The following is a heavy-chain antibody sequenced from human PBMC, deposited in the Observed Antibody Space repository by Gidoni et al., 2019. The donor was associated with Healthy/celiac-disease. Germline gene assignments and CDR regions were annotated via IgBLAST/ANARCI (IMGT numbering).Heavy chain of an antibody. D-gene: IGHD6-13*01. Sequence: EVQLVESGGGLVKPGGSLRLSCAASGFTFSSYSMDWVRQAPGKGLEWVSSISSSSSYIYYADSVKGRFTISRDNAKNSLYLQMNSLRAEDTAVYYCAVIAAAGTGDWGQGTLVTVSS. CDR3: AVIAAAGTGD. CDR2: ISSSSSYI. CDR1: GFTFSSYS. J-gene: IGHJ4*02. V-gene: IGHV3-21*01.